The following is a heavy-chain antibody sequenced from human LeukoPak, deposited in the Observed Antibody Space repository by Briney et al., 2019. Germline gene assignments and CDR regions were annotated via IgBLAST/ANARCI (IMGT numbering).Heavy chain of an antibody. J-gene: IGHJ4*02. Sequence: GGSLRLSCAASGFTFSSYTMSWIRQAPGKGLEWVSYISSSGSTIYYADSVKGRFTISRDNAKNSLYLQMNSLRAEDTAVYYCARRRYNWNAIDYWGQGTLVTVSS. CDR3: ARRRYNWNAIDY. CDR2: ISSSGSTI. V-gene: IGHV3-11*01. D-gene: IGHD1-20*01. CDR1: GFTFSSYT.